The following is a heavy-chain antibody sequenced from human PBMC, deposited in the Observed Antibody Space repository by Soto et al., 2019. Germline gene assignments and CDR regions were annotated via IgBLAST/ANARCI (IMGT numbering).Heavy chain of an antibody. CDR1: GGSISSGGYY. CDR2: IYYSGST. J-gene: IGHJ5*02. Sequence: SETLSLTCTVSGGSISSGGYYWSWIRQHPGKGLEWIGYIYYSGSTYYNPSLKSRVTISVDTSKNQFSLKLSSVTAADTAVYYCARALPVLGNWFDPWGQGTLVTVSS. V-gene: IGHV4-31*03. CDR3: ARALPVLGNWFDP.